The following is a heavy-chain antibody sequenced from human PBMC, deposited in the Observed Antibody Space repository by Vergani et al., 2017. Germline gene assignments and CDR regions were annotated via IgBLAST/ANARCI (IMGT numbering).Heavy chain of an antibody. CDR2: IIPIFGTA. J-gene: IGHJ6*03. Sequence: QVQLVQSGAEVKKPGSSVKVSCKASGGTFSSYAISWVRQAPGQGLEWMGGIIPIFGTANYAQKFQGRVTITADEYTSTAYMELSSLRSEDTAVYYCARGLRGVVGPAAIREYYYYYMDVWGKGTTVTVSS. D-gene: IGHD2-2*02. V-gene: IGHV1-69*01. CDR3: ARGLRGVVGPAAIREYYYYYMDV. CDR1: GGTFSSYA.